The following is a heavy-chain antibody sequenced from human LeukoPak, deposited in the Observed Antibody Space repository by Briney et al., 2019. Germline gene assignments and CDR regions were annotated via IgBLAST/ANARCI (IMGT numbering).Heavy chain of an antibody. J-gene: IGHJ4*02. CDR2: ISSSGSTI. CDR3: AREGDPGFDY. Sequence: GGSLRLSCAASGFTFSSYEMNWVRQAPGKGLEWVSYISSSGSTIYYADSVKGRFTIFRDNAKNSLYLQMNSLRAEDTAVYCCAREGDPGFDYWGQGTLVTVSS. V-gene: IGHV3-48*03. CDR1: GFTFSSYE.